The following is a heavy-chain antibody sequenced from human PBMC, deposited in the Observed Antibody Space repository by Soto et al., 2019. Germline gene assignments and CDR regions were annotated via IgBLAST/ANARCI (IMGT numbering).Heavy chain of an antibody. V-gene: IGHV4-39*01. J-gene: IGHJ4*02. Sequence: SETLSLTCSVSGGSINRSSYYWEWIRQPPGKGLEWIGTIYYSGSTYHNPSLKSRVTISVDTSKNQFSLKLSSVTAADTAVYYCARPGGSGWFYFDSWGQGSQVT. CDR2: IYYSGST. CDR3: ARPGGSGWFYFDS. D-gene: IGHD6-13*01. CDR1: GGSINRSSYY.